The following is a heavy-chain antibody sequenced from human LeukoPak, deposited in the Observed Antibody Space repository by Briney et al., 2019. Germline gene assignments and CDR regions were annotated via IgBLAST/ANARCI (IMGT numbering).Heavy chain of an antibody. CDR1: GYTFTSYG. Sequence: GASVKVSCKASGYTFTSYGISWVRQAPGQGLEWMGWISAYNGNTNYAQKLQGRVTMTTDTSTSTAYMELRSLRSDDTAVYYCATLRAWDLLMLFDYWGQGTLVTVSS. CDR2: ISAYNGNT. V-gene: IGHV1-18*01. D-gene: IGHD1-26*01. CDR3: ATLRAWDLLMLFDY. J-gene: IGHJ4*02.